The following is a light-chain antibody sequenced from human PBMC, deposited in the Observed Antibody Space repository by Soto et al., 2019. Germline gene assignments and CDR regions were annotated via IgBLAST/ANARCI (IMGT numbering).Light chain of an antibody. CDR1: SSDIGAYNY. CDR3: SSHAIGSTPI. Sequence: QSALTQPASVSGSPGQSITISCTGTSSDIGAYNYVSWYQQHPDKAPDLMIFDVTNRPSGVSNRFSGSKSGNTASLTISGLQPEDEADYYCSSHAIGSTPIFGGGTKLTVL. CDR2: DVT. V-gene: IGLV2-14*03. J-gene: IGLJ2*01.